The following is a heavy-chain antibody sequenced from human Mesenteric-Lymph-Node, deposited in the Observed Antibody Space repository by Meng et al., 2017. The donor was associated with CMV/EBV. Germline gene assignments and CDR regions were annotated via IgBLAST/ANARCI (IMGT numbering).Heavy chain of an antibody. CDR1: GFTFSTYA. Sequence: GGSLRLSCAASGFTFSTYAMHWVRQAPGKGLEWVSAISSSGGSTYYVESAKGRFTISRDNSKNTLYLQMNSLRADDTAVYYCVPYVLAARGQGTLVTVSS. CDR2: ISSSGGST. J-gene: IGHJ4*02. D-gene: IGHD6-13*01. CDR3: VPYVLAA. V-gene: IGHV3-23*01.